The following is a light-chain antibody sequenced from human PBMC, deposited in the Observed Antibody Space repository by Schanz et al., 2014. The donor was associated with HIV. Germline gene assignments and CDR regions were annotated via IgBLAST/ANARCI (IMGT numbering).Light chain of an antibody. V-gene: IGLV2-8*01. CDR3: CSYAGSYV. Sequence: QSALTQPPSASGSPGQSVTISCTGTSSDVGGYNYVSWYQQYPGKVPKLMIYEVNKRPSGVSNRFSGSKSGNTASLTISGLQAEDEADYYCCSYAGSYVFGTGTKLTVL. J-gene: IGLJ1*01. CDR2: EVN. CDR1: SSDVGGYNY.